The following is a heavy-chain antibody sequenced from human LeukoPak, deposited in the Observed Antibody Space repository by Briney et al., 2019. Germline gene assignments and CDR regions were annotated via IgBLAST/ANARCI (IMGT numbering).Heavy chain of an antibody. Sequence: PGGSLRLSCAASGFTFSSSSMNWVRQAPGKGLEWVSSISTSSGYKYYADSVKGRFTISRDNAKNSLYLQMNSLRAEDTAVYYCARDFRKATNSYGPRVHKTYYFDYWGQGTLVTVSS. CDR2: ISTSSGYK. V-gene: IGHV3-21*04. CDR1: GFTFSSSS. CDR3: ARDFRKATNSYGPRVHKTYYFDY. D-gene: IGHD5-18*01. J-gene: IGHJ4*02.